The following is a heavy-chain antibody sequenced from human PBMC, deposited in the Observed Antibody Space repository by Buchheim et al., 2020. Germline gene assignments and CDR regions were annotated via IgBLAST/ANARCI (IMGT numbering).Heavy chain of an antibody. D-gene: IGHD2-2*02. V-gene: IGHV3-23*01. CDR3: AKPGHCTTSSCYTFDS. J-gene: IGHJ4*02. CDR2: FSFSGDKT. CDR1: GFTFSDFA. Sequence: EVQLLESGGGLVQPGGSLRLSCVASGFTFSDFAMSWVRQAPGKGLEWVSAFSFSGDKTYYADSVKGRFTISRDNSKNTLYLQMTSLRADDTAVYYCAKPGHCTTSSCYTFDSCGQGT.